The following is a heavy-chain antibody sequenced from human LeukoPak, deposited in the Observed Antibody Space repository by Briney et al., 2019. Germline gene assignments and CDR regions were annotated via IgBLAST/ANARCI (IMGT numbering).Heavy chain of an antibody. D-gene: IGHD2-2*01. Sequence: PGGSLRLSCAASGFTFSSYAMSWVRQAPGKGLEWVSAISGNGGSTYYADSVKGRFTISRDNSKNTLYLQMNSLRAEDTAVYYCAKSRGYCSSTSCYGGVDYWGQGTLVTVSS. CDR3: AKSRGYCSSTSCYGGVDY. J-gene: IGHJ4*02. V-gene: IGHV3-23*01. CDR1: GFTFSSYA. CDR2: ISGNGGST.